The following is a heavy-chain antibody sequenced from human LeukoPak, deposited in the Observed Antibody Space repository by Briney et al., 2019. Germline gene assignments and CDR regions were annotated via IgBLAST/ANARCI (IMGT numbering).Heavy chain of an antibody. J-gene: IGHJ4*02. Sequence: ASVSLTCTASGYTFTSYGISWVRQPPAEGLEWMGWISAYNSNTNYAQQLQGRRTMTTDTSKSTAYMEMRSLRSDDTAVYYWARVVTGLWCGESVDYWGQGALVTVSS. CDR2: ISAYNSNT. CDR1: GYTFTSYG. V-gene: IGHV1-18*04. CDR3: ARVVTGLWCGESVDY. D-gene: IGHD3-10*01.